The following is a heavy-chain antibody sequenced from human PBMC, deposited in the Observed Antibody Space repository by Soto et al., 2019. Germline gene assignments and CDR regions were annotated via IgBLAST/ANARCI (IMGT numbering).Heavy chain of an antibody. CDR3: ARDLAGAPYVDL. Sequence: EGQLVESGGGLVQPGGSLRLSCAASGFIFSDQYMDWVRQAPGKGLEWVGRIRNKANSYTREYAASVKGRFTISRDDSKNSLYLQMNGLKTEDTALYYCARDLAGAPYVDLWGRGTLVTVSS. CDR1: GFIFSDQY. J-gene: IGHJ2*01. CDR2: IRNKANSYTR. V-gene: IGHV3-72*01. D-gene: IGHD1-26*01.